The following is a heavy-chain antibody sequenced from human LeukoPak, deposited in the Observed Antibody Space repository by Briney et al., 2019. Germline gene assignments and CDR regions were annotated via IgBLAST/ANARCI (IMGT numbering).Heavy chain of an antibody. CDR1: GFTFSSYS. CDR3: ARGRVGAMYYFDY. V-gene: IGHV3-48*01. CDR2: ISSSSSTI. Sequence: GGSLRLSCAPSGFTFSSYSMNWVRQAPGKGLEWVSYISSSSSTIYYADSVKGRFTISRDNAKNSLYLQMNSLRAEDTAVYYCARGRVGAMYYFDYWGQGTLVTVSS. D-gene: IGHD1-26*01. J-gene: IGHJ4*02.